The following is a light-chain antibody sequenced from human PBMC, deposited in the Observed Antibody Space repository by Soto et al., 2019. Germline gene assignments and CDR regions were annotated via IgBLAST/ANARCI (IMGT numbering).Light chain of an antibody. CDR2: AAS. Sequence: DIQLTQSPSSLPASVGDRVTITCRASQTIRNFINWYQQKPGKAPSLLIYAASRLQSGVPSRFSGSGSGTDFTLTISSLQPEDFASYFCQQTYSNSGTFGQGTKVDIK. CDR3: QQTYSNSGT. V-gene: IGKV1-39*01. J-gene: IGKJ1*01. CDR1: QTIRNF.